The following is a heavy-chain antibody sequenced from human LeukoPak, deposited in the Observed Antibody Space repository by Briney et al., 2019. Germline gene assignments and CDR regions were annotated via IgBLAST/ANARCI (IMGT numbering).Heavy chain of an antibody. CDR3: AKDYPYGDYFFDH. V-gene: IGHV3-23*01. J-gene: IGHJ4*02. Sequence: PGGSLRLSCAASGFTFSDYAMNWVRQAPGKGLEWVSGISGGGGRIDYADSVKGRFTISRDNSKNTLYLQMNSLRAEDTAVYYCAKDYPYGDYFFDHRGQGTLVTVSS. CDR2: ISGGGGRI. CDR1: GFTFSDYA. D-gene: IGHD4-17*01.